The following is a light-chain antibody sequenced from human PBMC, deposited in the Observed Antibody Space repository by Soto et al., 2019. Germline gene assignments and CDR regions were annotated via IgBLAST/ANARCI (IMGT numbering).Light chain of an antibody. V-gene: IGKV1-9*01. CDR2: AAS. CDR3: QQTESYPST. J-gene: IGKJ4*01. Sequence: IQLTQSPSSLSASVGDRVTITCRASQDISSFLAWYQQKPGKAPKLLIFAASTLQSGVPSRFSGSGSGTDFTLTISSLQPEDFASYYCQQTESYPSTFGGGTKVESK. CDR1: QDISSF.